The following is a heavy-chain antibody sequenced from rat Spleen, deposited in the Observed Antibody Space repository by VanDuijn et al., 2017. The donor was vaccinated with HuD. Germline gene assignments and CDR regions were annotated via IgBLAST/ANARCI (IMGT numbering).Heavy chain of an antibody. V-gene: IGHV5-22*01. CDR2: ISYEGSST. CDR3: AKVPYYGYYYFDY. J-gene: IGHJ2*01. CDR1: GFTFSDYY. D-gene: IGHD1-7*01. Sequence: EVQLVESGGGLVQPGRSLKLSCAASGFTFSDYYMAWVRQAPKKGLEWVASISYEGSSTYYGDSVKGRFTISRDNAKNTLYLQMESLRSEDTATYYCAKVPYYGYYYFDYWGQGVMVTVSS.